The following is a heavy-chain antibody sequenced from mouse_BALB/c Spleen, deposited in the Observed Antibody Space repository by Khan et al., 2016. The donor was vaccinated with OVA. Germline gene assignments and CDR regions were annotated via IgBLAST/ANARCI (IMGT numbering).Heavy chain of an antibody. CDR3: VRHGGFDPYYAMDH. CDR1: GFAFSSYD. Sequence: EVELVESGGGLVKPGGSLKLSCAASGFAFSSYDMSWVRQTPEKRLEWVATISSGGSYTKYSDSVKGRFIISRDKARNTLYLQMSSLRSDDTALYYCVRHGGFDPYYAMDHWGQGTSVTVSS. J-gene: IGHJ4*01. V-gene: IGHV5-9*02. CDR2: ISSGGSYT.